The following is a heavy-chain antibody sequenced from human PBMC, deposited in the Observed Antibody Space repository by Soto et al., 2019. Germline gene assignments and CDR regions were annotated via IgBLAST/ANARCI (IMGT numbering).Heavy chain of an antibody. CDR2: IIPILGIA. CDR3: ARERVETRNFDY. D-gene: IGHD3-3*01. Sequence: ASVKVSCKASGGTFSSYTISRVRQAPGQGLEWMGRIIPILGIANYAQKFQGRVTITADKSTSTAYMELSSLRSEDTAVYYCARERVETRNFDYWGQGTLVTVSS. CDR1: GGTFSSYT. V-gene: IGHV1-69*04. J-gene: IGHJ4*02.